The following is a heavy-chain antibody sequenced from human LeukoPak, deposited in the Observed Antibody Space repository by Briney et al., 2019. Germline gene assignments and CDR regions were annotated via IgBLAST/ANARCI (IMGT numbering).Heavy chain of an antibody. D-gene: IGHD5-24*01. CDR2: IYDTGST. CDR3: ARVRNYPDAFDI. J-gene: IGHJ3*02. Sequence: PSETLSLTRTVSGGSISDYYWAWIRQPPGKGLEWIGYIYDTGSTKYNPSLKSRLTISLHTSRNQFSLNLSSLTAADTAIYYCARVRNYPDAFDIWGQGRMVTVSS. CDR1: GGSISDYY. V-gene: IGHV4-59*01.